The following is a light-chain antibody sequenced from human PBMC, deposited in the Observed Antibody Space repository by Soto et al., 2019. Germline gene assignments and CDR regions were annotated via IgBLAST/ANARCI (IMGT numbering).Light chain of an antibody. CDR3: QQYNIWPRT. CDR1: QSVNIK. Sequence: ELVATKSPAILSVSPGERATLSCRASQSVNIKLAWYQQKPGQAPRLVIYGASTRAIGIPARFSGSGSGTEFSLTISSLQSEDFAVYYCQQYNIWPRTFGQGTKVDIK. CDR2: GAS. J-gene: IGKJ1*01. V-gene: IGKV3-15*01.